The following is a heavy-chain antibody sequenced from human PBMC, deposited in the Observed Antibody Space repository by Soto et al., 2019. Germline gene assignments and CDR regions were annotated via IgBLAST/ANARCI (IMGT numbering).Heavy chain of an antibody. J-gene: IGHJ4*02. D-gene: IGHD2-2*01. Sequence: ASVKVSCKASGYIFSSNGVSWVRQAPGQGLEWMGWISTFNGNAHYAQKFQGRVTMTRDTAISTAYMELSRLRSDDTAVYYCARGDCSSTSCYLFWGQGTLVTVSS. CDR1: GYIFSSNG. CDR2: ISTFNGNA. V-gene: IGHV1-18*04. CDR3: ARGDCSSTSCYLF.